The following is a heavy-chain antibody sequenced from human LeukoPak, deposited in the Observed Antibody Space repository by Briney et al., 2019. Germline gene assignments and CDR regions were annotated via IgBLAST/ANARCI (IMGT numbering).Heavy chain of an antibody. J-gene: IGHJ4*02. V-gene: IGHV4-34*01. D-gene: IGHD1-26*01. CDR1: GGSFSGYY. Sequence: PSETLSLTCAVYGGSFSGYYWSWIRQPPGKGLEWIGEINHSGSTNYNPSLKSQVTISVDTSKNPFSLKLSSVTAADTAVYYCARGSSGSYPNYFDYWGQGTLVTVSS. CDR2: INHSGST. CDR3: ARGSSGSYPNYFDY.